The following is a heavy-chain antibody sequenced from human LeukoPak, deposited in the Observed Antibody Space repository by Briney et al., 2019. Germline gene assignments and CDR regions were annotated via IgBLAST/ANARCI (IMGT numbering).Heavy chain of an antibody. CDR2: ISSGTSTI. D-gene: IGHD2-8*01. Sequence: PGGSLRLTCVASGFTFSSYGMNWVRQAPGKGLEWVSYISSGTSTIYYADSVKGRFTISRDNAKNSLYLQMSSLRADDTAMYYSARVMRRGNYLDYWGQGTLVTVSS. CDR3: ARVMRRGNYLDY. V-gene: IGHV3-48*01. J-gene: IGHJ4*02. CDR1: GFTFSSYG.